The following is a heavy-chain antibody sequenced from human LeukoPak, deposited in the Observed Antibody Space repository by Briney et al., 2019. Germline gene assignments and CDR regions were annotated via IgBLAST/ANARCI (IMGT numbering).Heavy chain of an antibody. J-gene: IGHJ4*02. D-gene: IGHD1-26*01. CDR1: GGSISSYY. CDR2: IYYSGST. V-gene: IGHV4-59*08. Sequence: SETLSLTCTVSGGSISSYYWSWIRRPPGKGLEWIGYIYYSGSTNYNPSLKSRVTISVDTSKNQFSLKLSSVTAADTAVYYCATLRGGGSYYFDYWGQGTLVTVSS. CDR3: ATLRGGGSYYFDY.